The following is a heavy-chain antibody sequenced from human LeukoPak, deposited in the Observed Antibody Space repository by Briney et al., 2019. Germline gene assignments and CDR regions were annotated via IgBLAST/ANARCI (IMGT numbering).Heavy chain of an antibody. CDR2: IYYNEYT. Sequence: SETLSLTCTVSRGSVSSSSYYWGWIRQPPGKGLEWIGSIYYNEYTYYNPSLKSRVTISVDTSKNQFSLKLSSVTAADTAVYYCARDGGDAEYFQHWGQGTLVTVSS. CDR3: ARDGGDAEYFQH. D-gene: IGHD2-21*02. J-gene: IGHJ1*01. CDR1: RGSVSSSSYY. V-gene: IGHV4-39*02.